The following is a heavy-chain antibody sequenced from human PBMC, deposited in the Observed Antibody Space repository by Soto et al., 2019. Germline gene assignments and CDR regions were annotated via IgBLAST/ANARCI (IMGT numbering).Heavy chain of an antibody. CDR1: GGSISSYY. Sequence: SETLSLTCTVSGGSISSYYWSWIRQPPGKGLEWIGYIYYSGSTNYNPSLKSRVTISVDTSKNQFSLKLSSVTAADTAVYYCARHLASSPGYSSSWLDYWGQGTLVTVSS. D-gene: IGHD6-13*01. CDR2: IYYSGST. V-gene: IGHV4-59*08. CDR3: ARHLASSPGYSSSWLDY. J-gene: IGHJ4*02.